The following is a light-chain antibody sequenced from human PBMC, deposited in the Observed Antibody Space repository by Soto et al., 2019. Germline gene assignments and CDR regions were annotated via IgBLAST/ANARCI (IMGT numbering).Light chain of an antibody. CDR2: SAS. CDR3: QQYNSYWT. V-gene: IGKV1-5*01. J-gene: IGKJ1*01. Sequence: DIPMTQSPSTLSASIGDRVTITCRASHSISSWLAWYHQKPGKVPNLLIYSASILESGVPSRFSGSGSGTEFTLTISRLQTDDVATYCCQQYNSYWTFGQGTKVEIK. CDR1: HSISSW.